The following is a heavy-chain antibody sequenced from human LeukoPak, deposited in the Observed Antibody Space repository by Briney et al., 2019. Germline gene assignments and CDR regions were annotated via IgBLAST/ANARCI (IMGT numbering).Heavy chain of an antibody. CDR3: AKDRVDAEDAFDI. Sequence: PGGSLRLSRAASGFIFNSYAMSWVRQAPGKGLEWVSVISGSGGSTYYADSVKGRFTISRDNPKNTLYLQMNSLRAEDTAVYYCAKDRVDAEDAFDIWGQGTMVTVSS. J-gene: IGHJ3*02. D-gene: IGHD2-15*01. CDR1: GFIFNSYA. V-gene: IGHV3-23*01. CDR2: ISGSGGST.